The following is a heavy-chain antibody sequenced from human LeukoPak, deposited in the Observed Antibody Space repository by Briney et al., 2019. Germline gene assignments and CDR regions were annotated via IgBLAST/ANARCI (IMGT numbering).Heavy chain of an antibody. Sequence: PGGSLRLSCATSRFIFSSYWMTWVRRTPGKGLEWVSSITGSSDSIYYADSVKGRFTISRDNAKNSVYLQMNSLRAEDTAVYYCARLVCSTIPCYGKFYFDSWGQGTLVPVSS. D-gene: IGHD2-2*01. CDR2: ITGSSDSI. V-gene: IGHV3-21*01. CDR1: RFIFSSYW. J-gene: IGHJ4*02. CDR3: ARLVCSTIPCYGKFYFDS.